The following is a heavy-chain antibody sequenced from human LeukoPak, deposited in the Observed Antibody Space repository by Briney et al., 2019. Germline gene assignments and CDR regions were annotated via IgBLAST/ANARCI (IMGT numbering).Heavy chain of an antibody. CDR3: ARGPGVLRFLEWLSDFDY. CDR2: ISSSGSTI. J-gene: IGHJ4*02. D-gene: IGHD3-3*01. V-gene: IGHV3-11*01. Sequence: GGSLRLSCAASGFTFSDYYMSWIRQAPGKGLEWVSYISSSGSTIYYADSVKGRFTISRDNAKNSLYLQMNSLRAEDTAVYYCARGPGVLRFLEWLSDFDYWGQGTLVTVSS. CDR1: GFTFSDYY.